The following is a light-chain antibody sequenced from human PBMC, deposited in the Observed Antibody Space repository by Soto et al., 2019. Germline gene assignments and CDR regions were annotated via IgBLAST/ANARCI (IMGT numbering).Light chain of an antibody. CDR1: QSISSW. CDR3: QQYNSYWT. Sequence: DIQMTQSPSTLSASVGDRVTITCRASQSISSWLAWYQQKPGKAPKLLIYDASSLESGVPSRFSGSGSGTEFTLTIRSLQPDDFATDYCQQYNSYWTFGQGTKGDIK. CDR2: DAS. J-gene: IGKJ1*01. V-gene: IGKV1-5*01.